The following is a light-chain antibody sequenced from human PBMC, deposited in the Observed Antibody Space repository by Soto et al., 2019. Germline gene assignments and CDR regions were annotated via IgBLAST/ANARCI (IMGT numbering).Light chain of an antibody. CDR2: LGS. CDR3: MQALQTPST. V-gene: IGKV2-28*01. J-gene: IGKJ2*01. Sequence: DIVMTQSPLSLPVTPGEPASISCRSSQSLLHSNGYNYLDWYLQKPGQSPQLLIYLGSNRASGVPDRLSGSGSGTDFTLKISRVEAEDVGVYYCMQALQTPSTFGQGTKLEIK. CDR1: QSLLHSNGYNY.